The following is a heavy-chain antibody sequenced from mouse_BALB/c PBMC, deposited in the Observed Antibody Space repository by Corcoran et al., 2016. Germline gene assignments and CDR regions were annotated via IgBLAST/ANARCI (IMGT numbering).Heavy chain of an antibody. Sequence: QVTLKESGPGILQPSQTLSLTCSFSGFSLSTSGMGVSWIRQPSGKGLEWLAHIYWDDDNRYNPSLKSRLTISKDTSSNQVFLKITSVDTADTATYYSARSMITTGNYYAMYYWGQGTSVTVSS. V-gene: IGHV8-12*01. CDR1: GFSLSTSGMG. D-gene: IGHD2-4*01. CDR2: IYWDDDN. J-gene: IGHJ4*01. CDR3: ARSMITTGNYYAMYY.